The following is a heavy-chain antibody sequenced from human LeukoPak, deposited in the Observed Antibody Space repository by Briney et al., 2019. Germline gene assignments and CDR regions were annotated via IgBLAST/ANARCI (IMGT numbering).Heavy chain of an antibody. D-gene: IGHD2/OR15-2a*01. CDR1: GGSISSGGYY. Sequence: PSETLSLTCTVSGGSISSGGYYWSWIRQPPGKGLEWIGEINHSGSTNYNPSLKSRVTISVDTSKNQFSLKLSSVTAADTAVYYCARALSTAYYTLFDYWGQGTLVTVSS. CDR3: ARALSTAYYTLFDY. CDR2: INHSGST. J-gene: IGHJ4*02. V-gene: IGHV4-39*07.